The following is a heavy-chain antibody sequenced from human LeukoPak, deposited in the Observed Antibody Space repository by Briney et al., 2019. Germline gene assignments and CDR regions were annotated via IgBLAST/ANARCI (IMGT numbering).Heavy chain of an antibody. J-gene: IGHJ3*02. CDR1: GFTFSTFG. CDR3: ARGYSSSWYAAFDI. D-gene: IGHD6-13*01. CDR2: ISGSGGST. Sequence: GGSLRLSCATSGFTFSTFGMSWVRQAPGKGLEWVSAISGSGGSTYYADSVKGRFTISRDNSKSTLYLQLNSLRAEDTAVYYCARGYSSSWYAAFDIWGQGTMVTVSS. V-gene: IGHV3-23*01.